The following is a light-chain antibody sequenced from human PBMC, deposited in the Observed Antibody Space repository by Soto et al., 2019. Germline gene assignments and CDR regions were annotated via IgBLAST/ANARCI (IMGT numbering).Light chain of an antibody. CDR1: QSVLYSSNNKNY. V-gene: IGKV4-1*01. Sequence: DIVMTQSPDSLAVSLGERATINCKSSQSVLYSSNNKNYLTWYQQKPGQPPKLLIFWASTRESGVPDRFSGSGSGTDFTLTISSLQADDVAVYYCQQNSGPPFTFGQGTRLEIK. CDR2: WAS. CDR3: QQNSGPPFT. J-gene: IGKJ2*01.